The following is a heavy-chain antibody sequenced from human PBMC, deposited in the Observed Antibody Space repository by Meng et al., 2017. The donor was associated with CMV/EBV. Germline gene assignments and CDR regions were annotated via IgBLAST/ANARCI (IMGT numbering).Heavy chain of an antibody. CDR2: INHSGST. Sequence: QVLLKPGGAVLLKPSETLSPPFAVYGGSFVGYYGSWIRQPPGKGLEWIGEINHSGSTNYNPSLKSRVTISVDTSKNQFSLKLSSVTAADTAVYYCARVWDSGWDYWGQGTLVTVSS. V-gene: IGHV4-34*01. CDR3: ARVWDSGWDY. J-gene: IGHJ4*02. D-gene: IGHD3-22*01. CDR1: GGSFVGYY.